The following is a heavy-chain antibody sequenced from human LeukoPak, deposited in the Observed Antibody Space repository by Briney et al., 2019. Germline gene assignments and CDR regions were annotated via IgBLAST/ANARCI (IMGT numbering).Heavy chain of an antibody. J-gene: IGHJ6*03. Sequence: SVKVSCKASGGTFSSYAISWVRQAPGQGLEWMGGIIPIFGTANYAQKFQGRVTITTDESTSTAYMELSSLRSEDTAVYYCARCIAARSYLYYYYYMDVWGKGTTVTVSS. D-gene: IGHD6-6*01. CDR2: IIPIFGTA. CDR3: ARCIAARSYLYYYYYMDV. V-gene: IGHV1-69*05. CDR1: GGTFSSYA.